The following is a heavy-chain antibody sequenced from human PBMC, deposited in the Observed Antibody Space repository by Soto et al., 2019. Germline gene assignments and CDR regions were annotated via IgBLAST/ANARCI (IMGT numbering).Heavy chain of an antibody. CDR2: IYPSDSDT. D-gene: IGHD3-3*01. CDR3: ARGGVSTRTFDY. CDR1: GYNFAGYW. J-gene: IGHJ4*02. V-gene: IGHV5-51*01. Sequence: GESLKISYKGSGYNFAGYWIAWVRQMPGKGLELMGIIYPSDSDTRYRPSFQGQVTISADKSISSAYLQWSSLRASDTAMYYCARGGVSTRTFDYWGQGTPVTVSS.